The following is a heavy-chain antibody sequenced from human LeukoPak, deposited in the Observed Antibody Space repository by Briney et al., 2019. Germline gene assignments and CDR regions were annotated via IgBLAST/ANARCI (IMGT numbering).Heavy chain of an antibody. J-gene: IGHJ6*02. Sequence: SETLSLTCTVSGGSISSYYWSWIRQPPGKGLEWIGYIYYSGSTNYNPSLKSRVTITVNTSKNQFSLKLSSVTAADTAVYYCSRHVAPPVRLWVPDYYYGMDVWGQGTTVTVSS. CDR1: GGSISSYY. D-gene: IGHD5-18*01. V-gene: IGHV4-59*08. CDR3: SRHVAPPVRLWVPDYYYGMDV. CDR2: IYYSGST.